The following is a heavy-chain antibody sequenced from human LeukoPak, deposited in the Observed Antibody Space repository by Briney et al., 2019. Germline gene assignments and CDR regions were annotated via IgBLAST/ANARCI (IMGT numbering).Heavy chain of an antibody. CDR3: AKEGAYPIITYDS. J-gene: IGHJ5*01. CDR1: GFTFSSYW. V-gene: IGHV3-7*01. CDR2: IKRDGNEK. D-gene: IGHD3-10*01. Sequence: PGGSLRLSCAASGFTFSSYWMNWVRQAPGKGLEWVAHIKRDGNEKNYVDSVRGRFSISRDNAKNSLYLQMDSLRAEDTAVYYCAKEGAYPIITYDSWGQGALVTVSS.